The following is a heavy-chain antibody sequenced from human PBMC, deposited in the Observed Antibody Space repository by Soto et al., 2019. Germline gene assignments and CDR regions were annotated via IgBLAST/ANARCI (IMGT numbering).Heavy chain of an antibody. CDR1: GFIFRDYF. V-gene: IGHV3-11*01. CDR2: ISTSGDTI. J-gene: IGHJ5*02. D-gene: IGHD6-6*01. CDR3: AKGLGFSSSSWFDP. Sequence: QVKLVESGGGLVKPGGSLRLSCAASGFIFRDYFMSWFRQAPGQGLEWLSYISTSGDTIEYTDSVQDRFTMSRDNARNLVYLQMNSLRVDDTAVYYCAKGLGFSSSSWFDPWGQGTLVTVSS.